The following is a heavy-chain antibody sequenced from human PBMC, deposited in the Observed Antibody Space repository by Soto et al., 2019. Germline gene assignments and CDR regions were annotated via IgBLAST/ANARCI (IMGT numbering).Heavy chain of an antibody. CDR3: ARDNGVIRNIGPMDV. D-gene: IGHD3-10*01. V-gene: IGHV4-31*03. J-gene: IGHJ6*02. CDR1: GGSISGGGYY. Sequence: QVQLQESGPGLVKPSQTLSLTCTVSGGSISGGGYYWSWIRQHPGKGLEWIGYIYYSGSTYYNPSLKSRVTISVDTSKNQFSLKLSSVTAADTAVYYCARDNGVIRNIGPMDVWGQGTTVTVSS. CDR2: IYYSGST.